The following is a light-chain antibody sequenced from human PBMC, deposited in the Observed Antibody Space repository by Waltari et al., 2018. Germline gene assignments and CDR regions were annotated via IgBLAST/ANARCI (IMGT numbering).Light chain of an antibody. CDR3: QSYDNNIWL. Sequence: NFMLTQSHSVSASPGRTVTISCTRSSGRVTGNSMQWYQQRPGSAPTPVISDNNQRPSGVPDRFSGSIDRSSNSASLTISGLKTEDEADYYCQSYDNNIWLFGGGTKVTVL. CDR2: DNN. V-gene: IGLV6-57*03. CDR1: SGRVTGNS. J-gene: IGLJ3*02.